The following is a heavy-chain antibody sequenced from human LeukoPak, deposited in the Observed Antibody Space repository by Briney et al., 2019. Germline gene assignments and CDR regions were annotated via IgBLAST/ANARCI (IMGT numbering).Heavy chain of an antibody. CDR2: ISWNSGNI. Sequence: PGRSLRLSCAASGFTFDDYAMHWVRQAPGKGLEWVSGISWNSGNIGYADSVKGRFTISRDNAKNSLYLQMNSLRAEDTALYFCAKDMKSSGWYFISDYWGQGNLVTVSS. CDR3: AKDMKSSGWYFISDY. J-gene: IGHJ4*02. D-gene: IGHD6-19*01. V-gene: IGHV3-9*01. CDR1: GFTFDDYA.